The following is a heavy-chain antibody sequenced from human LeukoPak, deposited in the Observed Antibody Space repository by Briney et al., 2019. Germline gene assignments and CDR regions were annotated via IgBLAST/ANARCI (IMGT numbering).Heavy chain of an antibody. J-gene: IGHJ4*02. Sequence: GGSLRLSCGASGFTFIRYAMSWVRQAPGKGLEWVSAISGSGGSTYYADSVKGRFTISRDNSKNTLYLQINSLRAEDTAVYYCAKGLINDWSALEYWGQGTLVTVSS. CDR1: GFTFIRYA. D-gene: IGHD3-9*01. CDR2: ISGSGGST. CDR3: AKGLINDWSALEY. V-gene: IGHV3-23*01.